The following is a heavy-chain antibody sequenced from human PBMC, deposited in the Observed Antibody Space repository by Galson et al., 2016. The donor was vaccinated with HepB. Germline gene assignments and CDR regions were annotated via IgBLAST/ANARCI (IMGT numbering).Heavy chain of an antibody. CDR1: GFTFSGST. Sequence: SLRLSCAASGFTFSGSTMHWVRQASGKGLEWIGRIRSNSYATAYAASVIGRFTISRDDSKNTAYLQMNSRKTEDTAIYYCTRRDTSMVRGCDYWGQGTLVTVSS. D-gene: IGHD5-18*01. J-gene: IGHJ4*02. CDR2: IRSNSYAT. V-gene: IGHV3-73*01. CDR3: TRRDTSMVRGCDY.